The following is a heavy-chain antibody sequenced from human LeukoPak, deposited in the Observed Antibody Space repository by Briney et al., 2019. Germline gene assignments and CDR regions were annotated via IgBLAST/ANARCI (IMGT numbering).Heavy chain of an antibody. V-gene: IGHV4-31*03. CDR1: GGSISSGGYY. CDR2: IYYSGST. D-gene: IGHD1-26*01. CDR3: ARGSPKWELLFWFDP. Sequence: KTSETLSLTCTVSGGSISSGGYYWSWIRQHPGKGLEWIGYIYYSGSTYYNPSLKSRVAISVDTSKNQFSLKLSSVTAADTAVYYCARGSPKWELLFWFDPWGQGTLVTVPS. J-gene: IGHJ5*02.